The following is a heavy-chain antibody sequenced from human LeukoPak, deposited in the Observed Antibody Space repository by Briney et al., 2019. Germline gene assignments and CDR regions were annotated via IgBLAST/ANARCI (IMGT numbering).Heavy chain of an antibody. V-gene: IGHV4-38-2*02. J-gene: IGHJ5*02. CDR1: GYSISSGYY. CDR3: ARTFRYCSSTSCYSWGFDP. CDR2: IYHSGST. Sequence: SETLSLTCTVSGYSISSGYYWGWIRQPPGKGLEWIGSIYHSGSTYYNPSLKSRVTISVDTSKNQFSLKLSSVTAADTAVYYCARTFRYCSSTSCYSWGFDPWGQGTLVTVSS. D-gene: IGHD2-2*02.